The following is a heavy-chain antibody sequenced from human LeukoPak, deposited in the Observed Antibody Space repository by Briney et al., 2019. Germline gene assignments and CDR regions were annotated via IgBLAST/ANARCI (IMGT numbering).Heavy chain of an antibody. CDR3: ARTFERSEREVAGGIDY. D-gene: IGHD5-12*01. CDR1: GGSFSGYY. Sequence: PSETLSLTCAVYGGSFSGYYWSWIRQPPGKGLEWIGEINHSGSTNYNPSLTRRVTISVDTSKTQSSLKLSSVTAADTAVYYCARTFERSEREVAGGIDYWGQGTLVTVSS. CDR2: INHSGST. V-gene: IGHV4-34*01. J-gene: IGHJ4*02.